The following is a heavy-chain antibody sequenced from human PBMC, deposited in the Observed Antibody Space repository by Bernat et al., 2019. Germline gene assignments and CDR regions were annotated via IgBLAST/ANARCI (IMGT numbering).Heavy chain of an antibody. CDR1: GFTFSSYS. CDR3: ARDRSVNYYDSSGYYFDY. V-gene: IGHV3-21*01. J-gene: IGHJ4*02. CDR2: ISDSSSYI. Sequence: EVQLVESGGGLVKPGGSLRLSCAASGFTFSSYSMNWVRQVPGKGLEWVSSISDSSSYIYYADSVKGRFTTSRDNAKNSLYLQMNSLRAEDTAVYYCARDRSVNYYDSSGYYFDYWGQGTLVTVSS. D-gene: IGHD3-22*01.